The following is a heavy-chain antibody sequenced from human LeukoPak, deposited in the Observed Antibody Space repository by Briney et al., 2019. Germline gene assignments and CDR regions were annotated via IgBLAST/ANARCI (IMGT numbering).Heavy chain of an antibody. CDR2: IKSKSVGGTT. V-gene: IGHV3-15*01. CDR3: TTTVGYSGYDVGY. Sequence: PGGSLRLSCAASGFTFSNAWMSWVRQAPGKGLEWVGRIKSKSVGGTTDYAAPVKGRFTISRDDSKKTQYLQMNSLKTEDTAVYYCTTTVGYSGYDVGYWGQGTLVTVSS. J-gene: IGHJ4*02. CDR1: GFTFSNAW. D-gene: IGHD5-12*01.